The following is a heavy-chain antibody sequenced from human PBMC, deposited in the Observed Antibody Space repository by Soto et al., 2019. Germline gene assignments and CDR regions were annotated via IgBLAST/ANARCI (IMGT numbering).Heavy chain of an antibody. CDR3: ARARTDSGYERYTYYYYYYGMDV. CDR1: GYSFTSYW. Sequence: PGESLKISCKGSGYSFTSYWIGWVRQMPGKGLEWMGIIYPGDSDTRYSPSFQGQVTISADKSISTAYLQGSSRKASDTAMYYCARARTDSGYERYTYYYYYYGMDVWGQGTTVTVSS. D-gene: IGHD5-12*01. CDR2: IYPGDSDT. V-gene: IGHV5-51*01. J-gene: IGHJ6*02.